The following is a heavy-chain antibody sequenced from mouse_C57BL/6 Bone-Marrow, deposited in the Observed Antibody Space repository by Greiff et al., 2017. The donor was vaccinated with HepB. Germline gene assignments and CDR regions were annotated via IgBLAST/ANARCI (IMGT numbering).Heavy chain of an antibody. D-gene: IGHD1-1*01. CDR3: TRPRPFIRWYFEV. CDR1: GYTFTDYE. Sequence: QVQLQQSGAELVRPGASVTLSCKASGYTFTDYEMHWVKQTPVHGLEWIGAIDPETGGTAYNQKFKGKAILTADKSSSTAYMELRSLTSEDSAVYYGTRPRPFIRWYFEVWGTGTTVTVAS. J-gene: IGHJ1*03. V-gene: IGHV1-15*01. CDR2: IDPETGGT.